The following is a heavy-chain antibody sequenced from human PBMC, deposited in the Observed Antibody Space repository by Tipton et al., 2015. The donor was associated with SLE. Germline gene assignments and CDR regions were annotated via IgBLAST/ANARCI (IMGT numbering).Heavy chain of an antibody. CDR1: GFTVSSNY. V-gene: IGHV3-53*01. D-gene: IGHD7-27*01. CDR3: ARDLNWDYYFDY. J-gene: IGHJ4*02. Sequence: SLRLSCAASGFTVSSNYMSWVRQAPGKGLEWVSVIYSGGSTYYADSVKGRFTISRDNAKNSLYLQMNSLRAEDTAVYYCARDLNWDYYFDYWGQGTLVTVSS. CDR2: IYSGGST.